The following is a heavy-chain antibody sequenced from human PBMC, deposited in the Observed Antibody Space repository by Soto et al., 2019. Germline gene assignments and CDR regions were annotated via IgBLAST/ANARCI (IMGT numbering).Heavy chain of an antibody. D-gene: IGHD5-12*01. J-gene: IGHJ4*02. CDR2: IIPLLNTA. V-gene: IGHV1-69*08. CDR3: XXDSPIGSTFSGYDAIDY. CDR1: GGPFSNDI. Sequence: QVQLVQSGAEVKKPGSSVKVSCKASGGPFSNDIITWVRQAPGQGLEWMGRIIPLLNTATYAQKFQGRLTITADRSTXXXXXXLXXLXXXXXXXXXXXXDSPIGSTFSGYDAIDYWGQGTLVTVSS.